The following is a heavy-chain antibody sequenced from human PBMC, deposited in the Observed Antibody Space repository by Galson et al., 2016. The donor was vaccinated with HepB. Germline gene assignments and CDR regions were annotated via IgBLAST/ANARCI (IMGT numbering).Heavy chain of an antibody. V-gene: IGHV3-48*02. CDR1: GFTFSTYS. J-gene: IGHJ6*02. CDR3: ARGYFSSTSPCGMDV. CDR2: ISTSSSTI. Sequence: SLRLSCAASGFTFSTYSMDWVRQAPGKGLEWISYISTSSSTIYYADSVKGRSTISRDNAKNSLYLQMNSLRDGDTAVYYCARGYFSSTSPCGMDVWGQGTTVTVSS. D-gene: IGHD2-2*01.